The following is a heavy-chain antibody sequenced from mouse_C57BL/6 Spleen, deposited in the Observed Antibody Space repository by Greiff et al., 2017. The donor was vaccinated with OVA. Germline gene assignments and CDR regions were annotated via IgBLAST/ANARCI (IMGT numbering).Heavy chain of an antibody. J-gene: IGHJ1*03. D-gene: IGHD1-1*01. V-gene: IGHV2-2*01. Sequence: VQLQQSGPGLVQPSQSLSITCTVSGFSLTSYGVHWVRQSPGKGLEWLGVIWSGGSTDYNAAFISRLSISKDNSKSQVFFKMNSLQADDTAIYYCARETTVVVTDWYFDVWGTGTTVTVSS. CDR2: IWSGGST. CDR3: ARETTVVVTDWYFDV. CDR1: GFSLTSYG.